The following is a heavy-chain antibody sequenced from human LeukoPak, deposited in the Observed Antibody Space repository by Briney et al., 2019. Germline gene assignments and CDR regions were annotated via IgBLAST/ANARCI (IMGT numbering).Heavy chain of an antibody. CDR1: GGSISSYS. V-gene: IGHV4-4*07. Sequence: PSETLSLTCTVSGGSISSYSWSWIRQPAGKGLEWIGRIYTSGSTNYNPSLKSRVTMSVDTSKNQFSLKLSSVTAADTAVYYCARSGYCSSTSCFWFDPWGQGTLVTVSS. CDR3: ARSGYCSSTSCFWFDP. CDR2: IYTSGST. D-gene: IGHD2-2*01. J-gene: IGHJ5*02.